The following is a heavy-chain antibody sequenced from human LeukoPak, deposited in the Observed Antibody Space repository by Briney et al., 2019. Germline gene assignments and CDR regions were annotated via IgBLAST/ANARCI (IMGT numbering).Heavy chain of an antibody. Sequence: GGSLRLSCAASGFTFSNYAMSWVRQAPGKGLEGVSSISGSGGSTYYADSVKGRFTISRDNSKNTMSLQMNSLRAEDTAVYYCAKDRPLNWGYHFDYWGQGTLVTVSS. V-gene: IGHV3-23*01. CDR3: AKDRPLNWGYHFDY. J-gene: IGHJ4*02. D-gene: IGHD7-27*01. CDR2: ISGSGGST. CDR1: GFTFSNYA.